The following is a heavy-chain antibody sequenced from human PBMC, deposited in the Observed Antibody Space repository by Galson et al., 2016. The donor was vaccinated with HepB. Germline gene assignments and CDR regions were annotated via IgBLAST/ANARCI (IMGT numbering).Heavy chain of an antibody. CDR1: GFTFTTYA. Sequence: SLRLSCAASGFTFTTYAMHWVRQAPGKGLEWVAVVFSDGRNKYYAGSVKGRFTVSRDNSKKTLYLQMNSLRAEDTAVYYCARDLGPVAGMIEYYFDYWGQGTQVTVSS. V-gene: IGHV3-30*12. CDR2: VFSDGRNK. CDR3: ARDLGPVAGMIEYYFDY. D-gene: IGHD6-19*01. J-gene: IGHJ4*02.